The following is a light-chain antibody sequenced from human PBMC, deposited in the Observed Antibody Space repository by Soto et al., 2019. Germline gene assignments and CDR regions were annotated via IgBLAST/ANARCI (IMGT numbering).Light chain of an antibody. Sequence: EIVMTQSPATLSLSPGERATLSCRPSQSLTRDLAWNQQRPGQAPRLLIYGGSTRATGIPARFSGSGSGTEFTLTNTSLQSEDFAIYYCQQYAYWPRTFGPGTKIEIK. V-gene: IGKV3-15*01. CDR3: QQYAYWPRT. CDR2: GGS. CDR1: QSLTRD. J-gene: IGKJ1*01.